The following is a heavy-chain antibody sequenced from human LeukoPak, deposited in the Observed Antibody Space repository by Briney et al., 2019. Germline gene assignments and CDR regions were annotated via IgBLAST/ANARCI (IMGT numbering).Heavy chain of an antibody. CDR1: GFTFSDYY. CDR2: ISSSSNTI. V-gene: IGHV3-11*01. CDR3: AAGDRNGWYFDY. J-gene: IGHJ4*02. Sequence: GGSLRLSCAASGFTFSDYYMIWIRQAPGKGLEHISKISSSSNTISYAESVEGRFTVSRDNAKKSLYLQMNSLRAEDTALYYCAAGDRNGWYFDYWGQGTLVTVSS. D-gene: IGHD6-19*01.